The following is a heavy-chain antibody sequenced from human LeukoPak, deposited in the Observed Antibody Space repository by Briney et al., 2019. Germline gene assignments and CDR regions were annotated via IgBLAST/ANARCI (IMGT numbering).Heavy chain of an antibody. V-gene: IGHV4-61*09. CDR3: ARDYYDSSASINWFDL. J-gene: IGHJ5*02. D-gene: IGHD3-22*01. Sequence: SETLSLTCTVSGGSISSGSYYWSWIRQPAGKGLEWIGEINHSGSTNYNPSLKSRVTISVDTSKNQFSLKLSSVTAADTAVYYCARDYYDSSASINWFDLWGQGTLVTVSS. CDR2: INHSGST. CDR1: GGSISSGSYY.